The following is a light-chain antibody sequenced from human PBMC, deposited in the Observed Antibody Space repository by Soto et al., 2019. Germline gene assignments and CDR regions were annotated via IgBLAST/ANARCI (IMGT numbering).Light chain of an antibody. Sequence: DIQMTQSPSSLSASVGDRVTITCRASQSISSYLNWYQQKPGKAPKLLIYAASSLQSGVPSRFSGSGSGTDFTLTIRSLQPEDFATYYCQLRYGTPSITFGQGTRLEI. J-gene: IGKJ5*01. V-gene: IGKV1-39*01. CDR3: QLRYGTPSIT. CDR1: QSISSY. CDR2: AAS.